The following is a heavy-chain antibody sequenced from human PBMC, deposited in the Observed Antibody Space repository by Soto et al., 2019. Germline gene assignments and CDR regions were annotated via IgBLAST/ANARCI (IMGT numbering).Heavy chain of an antibody. D-gene: IGHD6-19*01. CDR1: GFTFSSYA. Sequence: QVQLVESGGGVVQPGRSLRLSCAASGFTFSSYAMHWVRQAPGKGLEWVAVISYDGSNKYYADSVKGRFTISRDNSKNTLYLQMNSLRAEDTAVYYCARDRGWDYYYYSMDVWGQGTTVTVSS. V-gene: IGHV3-30-3*01. J-gene: IGHJ6*02. CDR2: ISYDGSNK. CDR3: ARDRGWDYYYYSMDV.